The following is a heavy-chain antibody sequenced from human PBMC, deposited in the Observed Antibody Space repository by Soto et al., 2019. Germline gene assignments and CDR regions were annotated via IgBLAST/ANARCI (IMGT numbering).Heavy chain of an antibody. D-gene: IGHD6-19*01. CDR2: IAHNGFSQ. CDR3: AKDWGSSGWFNWFDS. Sequence: QVQLVESGGGVVQPGTSLRLSCVVSGFTLSNTGVHWVRQAPGKGLEWVAMIAHNGFSQFYVDSVKSRFTISRDNSKNTVYLQMHSLRPEDTSVYYCAKDWGSSGWFNWFDSWGQGTLVTVSS. V-gene: IGHV3-30*18. CDR1: GFTLSNTG. J-gene: IGHJ5*01.